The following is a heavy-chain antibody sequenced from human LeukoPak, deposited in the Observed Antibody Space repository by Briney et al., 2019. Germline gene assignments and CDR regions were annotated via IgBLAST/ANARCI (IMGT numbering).Heavy chain of an antibody. CDR1: GGSISSGDYY. Sequence: SETLSLTCTVSGGSISSGDYYWSWIRQPPGKGLEWIGYIYYSGSTYYNPSLKSRVTISVDTSKNQFSLKLSSVTAADTAVYYCASSPAGAGNTYWGQGTLVNVSS. CDR3: ASSPAGAGNTY. J-gene: IGHJ4*02. D-gene: IGHD1-7*01. CDR2: IYYSGST. V-gene: IGHV4-30-4*08.